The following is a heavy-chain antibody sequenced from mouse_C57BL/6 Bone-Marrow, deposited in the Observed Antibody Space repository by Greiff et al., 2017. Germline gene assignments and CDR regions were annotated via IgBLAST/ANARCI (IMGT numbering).Heavy chain of an antibody. CDR2: IYPGDGDT. Sequence: QVQLKQSGPELVKPGASVKISCKASGYAFSSSWMNWVKQRPGKGLEWIGRIYPGDGDTNYNGKFKGKATLTADKSSSTAYMQLSSLTSEDSAVYFCANLHYYDSSWYFDVWGTGTTVTVSS. CDR3: ANLHYYDSSWYFDV. D-gene: IGHD1-1*01. J-gene: IGHJ1*03. CDR1: GYAFSSSW. V-gene: IGHV1-82*01.